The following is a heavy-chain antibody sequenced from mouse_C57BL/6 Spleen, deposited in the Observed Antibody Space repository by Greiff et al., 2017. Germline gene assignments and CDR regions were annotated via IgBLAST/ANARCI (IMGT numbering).Heavy chain of an antibody. CDR2: INPGSGGT. V-gene: IGHV1-54*01. CDR3: ARQGDAYAMDY. D-gene: IGHD3-3*01. J-gene: IGHJ4*01. Sequence: QVQLKQSGAELVRPGTSVKVSCKASGYAFTNYLIEWVKQRPGQGLEWIGVINPGSGGTNYNEKFKGKATLTADKSSSTAYMQLSSLTSEDSAVYFCARQGDAYAMDYWGQGTSVTVSS. CDR1: GYAFTNYL.